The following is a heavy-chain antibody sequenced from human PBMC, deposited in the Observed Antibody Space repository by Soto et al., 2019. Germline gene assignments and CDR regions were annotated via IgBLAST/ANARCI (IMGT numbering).Heavy chain of an antibody. V-gene: IGHV3-23*01. CDR2: ISGSGGST. CDR3: AKGGAAAGIFDY. Sequence: SLRLSCAASGFTFSSYAMSWVRQAPGKGLEWVSAISGSGGSTYYADSVKGRFTISRDNSKNTLYLQMNSLRAEDTAVYYCAKGGAAAGIFDYWGQGTLVTVSS. D-gene: IGHD6-13*01. J-gene: IGHJ4*02. CDR1: GFTFSSYA.